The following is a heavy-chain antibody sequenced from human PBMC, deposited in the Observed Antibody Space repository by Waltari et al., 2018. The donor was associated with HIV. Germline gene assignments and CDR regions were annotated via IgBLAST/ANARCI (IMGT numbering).Heavy chain of an antibody. Sequence: QLVQSGAEVKKAGASVKDYCKASGYTFTRYKIYWVLQAPGQGLEWMGVIDPRGGSTNYAHNFQGRVTITRDTSTSTVYMEMSSLRYEDTAIYYCARAFCGGDCPPGNYWGQGTLVTVSS. CDR2: IDPRGGST. CDR3: ARAFCGGDCPPGNY. D-gene: IGHD2-21*02. CDR1: GYTFTRYK. V-gene: IGHV1-46*01. J-gene: IGHJ4*02.